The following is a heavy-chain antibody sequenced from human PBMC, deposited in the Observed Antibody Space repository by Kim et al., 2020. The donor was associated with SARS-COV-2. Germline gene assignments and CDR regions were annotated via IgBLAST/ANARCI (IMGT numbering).Heavy chain of an antibody. D-gene: IGHD2-2*01. CDR1: GFTFSSYG. CDR3: AREDIVVVPAIDY. Sequence: GGSLRLSCAASGFTFSSYGMHWVRQAPGKGLEWVAVIWYDGSNKYYADSVKGRFTISRDNSKNTLYLQMNSLRAEYTAVYYCAREDIVVVPAIDYWGQGTLVTVSS. V-gene: IGHV3-33*01. CDR2: IWYDGSNK. J-gene: IGHJ4*02.